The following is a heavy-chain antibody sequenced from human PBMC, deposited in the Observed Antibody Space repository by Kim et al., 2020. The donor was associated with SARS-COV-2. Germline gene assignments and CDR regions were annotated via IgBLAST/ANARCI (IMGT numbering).Heavy chain of an antibody. Sequence: GGSLRLSCAASGFTFSSYGMHWVRQAPGKGLEWVAVIWYDGSNKYYADSVKGRFTISRDNSKNTLYLQMNSLRAEDTAVYYCARDRVDSGSYYGSWYFDLWGRGTLVTVSS. CDR2: IWYDGSNK. D-gene: IGHD1-26*01. CDR3: ARDRVDSGSYYGSWYFDL. J-gene: IGHJ2*01. CDR1: GFTFSSYG. V-gene: IGHV3-33*01.